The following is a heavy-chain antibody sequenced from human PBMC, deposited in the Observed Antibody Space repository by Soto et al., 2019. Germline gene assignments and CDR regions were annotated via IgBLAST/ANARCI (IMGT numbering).Heavy chain of an antibody. CDR3: AKTIAVAGTFCAFDI. Sequence: QVQLVESGGGVVQPGRSLRLSCAASGFTFSSYGMHWVRQAPGKGLEWVAVISYDGSNKYYADSVKGRFTISRDNSKNTLYLQMSILRAEDTAVYYCAKTIAVAGTFCAFDIWGQGTMVTVSS. D-gene: IGHD6-19*01. CDR1: GFTFSSYG. J-gene: IGHJ3*02. V-gene: IGHV3-30*18. CDR2: ISYDGSNK.